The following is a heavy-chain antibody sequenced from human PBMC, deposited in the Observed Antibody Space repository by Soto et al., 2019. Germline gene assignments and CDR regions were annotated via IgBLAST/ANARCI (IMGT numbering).Heavy chain of an antibody. V-gene: IGHV3-53*01. CDR3: ATAFFIDGSSCGFDY. CDR1: GFTVSNNY. J-gene: IGHJ4*02. CDR2: LYSDGST. D-gene: IGHD3-22*01. Sequence: EVQLVESGGGLIQPGGSLRLSCAASGFTVSNNYMNWVRQAPGKGLESVSVLYSDGSTYYADSVKGRFTISRDIPKNTLYLQMNSLRVEDTALYYCATAFFIDGSSCGFDYWGQGALVTVSS.